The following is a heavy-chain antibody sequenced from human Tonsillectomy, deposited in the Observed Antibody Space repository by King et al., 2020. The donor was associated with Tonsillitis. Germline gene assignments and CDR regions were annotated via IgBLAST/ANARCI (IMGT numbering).Heavy chain of an antibody. D-gene: IGHD3-22*01. J-gene: IGHJ3*02. CDR1: GGSISSSSYY. V-gene: IGHV4-39*01. CDR2: MYYGGST. Sequence: PLQESGPGLVKPSETLSLTCKVSGGSISSSSYYWGWIRQPPGKGLEWIGSMYYGGSTYYNPSLKSRVTISVDTSKKQLSLKLSSVTAADTATYYCARRQAITMIIDSDAFDIWGQGTMVTVSS. CDR3: ARRQAITMIIDSDAFDI.